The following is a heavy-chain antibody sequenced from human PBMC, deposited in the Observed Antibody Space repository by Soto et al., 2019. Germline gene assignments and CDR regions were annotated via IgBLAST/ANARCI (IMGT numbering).Heavy chain of an antibody. CDR3: ARDLSGYVPFDY. J-gene: IGHJ4*02. V-gene: IGHV3-30-3*01. D-gene: IGHD5-12*01. CDR1: GFTFSSYA. Sequence: GGSLRLSCAASGFTFSSYAMHWVRQAPGKGLEWVAVISYDGSNKYYADSVKGRFTISRDNSKNTLYLQMNSLRAEDTAVYYCARDLSGYVPFDYWGQGTLVTVSS. CDR2: ISYDGSNK.